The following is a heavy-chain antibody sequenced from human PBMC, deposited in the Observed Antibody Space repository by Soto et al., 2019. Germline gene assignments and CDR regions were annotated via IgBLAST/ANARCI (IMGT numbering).Heavy chain of an antibody. CDR3: ARERRDFVLWLDP. Sequence: QVQLVQSGAEVQNPGASVKVSCKASGYNFTNYALHWVRQAPGQSLEWLGWLHTGTGSTKYSQKFQGRLTITRDTSASAAYMELSSLRSEDTALYYCARERRDFVLWLDPWGQGTLVTVSS. D-gene: IGHD6-6*01. CDR2: LHTGTGST. J-gene: IGHJ5*02. CDR1: GYNFTNYA. V-gene: IGHV1-3*04.